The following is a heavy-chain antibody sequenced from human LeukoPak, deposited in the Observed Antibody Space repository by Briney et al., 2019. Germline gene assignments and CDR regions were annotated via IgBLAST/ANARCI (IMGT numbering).Heavy chain of an antibody. CDR2: INPNSGGT. Sequence: GASVKVSCKASGYTFTGYYMHWVRQAPGQGLEWMGWINPNSGGTNYAQKFQGWVTMTRDTSISTAYMELSRLRSDDTAVYFCARDSMATTKEGFDYWGQGTLVTVSS. D-gene: IGHD5-12*01. V-gene: IGHV1-2*04. CDR3: ARDSMATTKEGFDY. CDR1: GYTFTGYY. J-gene: IGHJ4*02.